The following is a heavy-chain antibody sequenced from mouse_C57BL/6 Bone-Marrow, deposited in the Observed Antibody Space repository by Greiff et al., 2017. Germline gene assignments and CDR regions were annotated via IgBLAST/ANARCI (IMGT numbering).Heavy chain of an antibody. V-gene: IGHV1-19*01. CDR1: GYTFTDYY. CDR3: ARDQAWFAY. J-gene: IGHJ3*01. Sequence: VQLQQSGPVLVKPGASVKMSCKASGYTFTDYYMNWVKQSHGKSLEWIGVINPYNGGTSYNQKFKGKATLTVDKSSSTAYMELNSLTSEDSAVYCCARDQAWFAYWGQGTLVTVSA. CDR2: INPYNGGT.